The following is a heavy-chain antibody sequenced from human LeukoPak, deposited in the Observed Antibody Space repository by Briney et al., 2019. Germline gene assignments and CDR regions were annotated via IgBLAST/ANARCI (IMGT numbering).Heavy chain of an antibody. V-gene: IGHV4-61*02. CDR2: ISPSGTT. Sequence: SSETLSLTCTVSGGSISSDNYFWSWIRQPAGKGLEWIGRISPSGTTNYNPSLKSRVTISIDTSKSQFSLKLSSVTAADTAVYYCAVRSGTLAFDIWGQGTMVTVSS. CDR1: GGSISSDNYF. CDR3: AVRSGTLAFDI. J-gene: IGHJ3*02. D-gene: IGHD1-26*01.